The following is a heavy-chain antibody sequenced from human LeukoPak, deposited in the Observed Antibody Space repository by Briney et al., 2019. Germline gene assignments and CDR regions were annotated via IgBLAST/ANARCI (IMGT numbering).Heavy chain of an antibody. D-gene: IGHD3-10*01. V-gene: IGHV3-15*01. CDR3: TTYLWFGEPLSTDV. CDR2: IRSKSDGGTT. J-gene: IGHJ6*04. CDR1: GFTFRNAY. Sequence: PGGSLRLSCAASGFTFRNAYMNWVRQAPGKGLEWVGRIRSKSDGGTTDYAAPVKGRFTISRDDSKNMVHLQMNSLKAEDTAMYYCTTYLWFGEPLSTDVWGKGTTVTVSS.